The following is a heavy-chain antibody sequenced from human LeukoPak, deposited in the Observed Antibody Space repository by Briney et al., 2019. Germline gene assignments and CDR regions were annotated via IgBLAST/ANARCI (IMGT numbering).Heavy chain of an antibody. CDR1: GFTFSTYE. V-gene: IGHV3-21*01. D-gene: IGHD3-10*01. Sequence: PGGSLRLSCAASGFTFSTYEMNWVRQAPGKGLEWVSSISSSSSYIYYADSVKGRFTISRDNAKNSLYLQMNSLRAEDTAVYYCAGEWGSGSYHYFDYWGQGTLVTVSS. CDR2: ISSSSSYI. CDR3: AGEWGSGSYHYFDY. J-gene: IGHJ4*02.